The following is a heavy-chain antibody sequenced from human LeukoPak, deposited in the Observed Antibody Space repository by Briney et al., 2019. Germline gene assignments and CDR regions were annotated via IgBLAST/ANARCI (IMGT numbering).Heavy chain of an antibody. CDR3: ARVTGYRIEDYFDY. CDR1: GGSISSYY. Sequence: SETLSLTCTVSGGSISSYYWSWIRQPPGKGLEWIGYIYYSGSTNYNPSLKSRVTISVETSKNEFSLKLRSVTAADTAVYYCARVTGYRIEDYFDYWGQGTLATVSS. D-gene: IGHD6-13*01. CDR2: IYYSGST. J-gene: IGHJ4*02. V-gene: IGHV4-59*01.